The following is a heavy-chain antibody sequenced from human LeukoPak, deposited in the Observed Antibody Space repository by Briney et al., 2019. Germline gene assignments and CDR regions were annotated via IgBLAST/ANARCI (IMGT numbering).Heavy chain of an antibody. CDR2: NSGGST. J-gene: IGHJ5*02. CDR3: ARDAS. Sequence: PGGSLRLSCAASGFTVSSNYMSWVRQAPGKGLEWVSVNSGGSTYYADSVKGRFTISRDKSKNTLYLQMNSLRAEDTAVYYRARDASWGQGTLVTVSS. V-gene: IGHV3-66*01. CDR1: GFTVSSNY.